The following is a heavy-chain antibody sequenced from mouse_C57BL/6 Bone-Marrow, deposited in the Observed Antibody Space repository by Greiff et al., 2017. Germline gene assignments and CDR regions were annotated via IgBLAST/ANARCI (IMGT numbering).Heavy chain of an antibody. D-gene: IGHD1-1*01. V-gene: IGHV1-64*01. CDR2: IHSNSGST. J-gene: IGHJ2*01. CDR1: GYTFTSYW. Sequence: QVQLQQPGAELVKPGASVKLSCKASGYTFTSYWMPWVKQRPGQGLEWIGMIHSNSGSTNYNEKFKSKATLTVDKSSSTAYMQLSSLTSEDSAVYYSARSGNYYGSSPLDYWGQGTTLTVSS. CDR3: ARSGNYYGSSPLDY.